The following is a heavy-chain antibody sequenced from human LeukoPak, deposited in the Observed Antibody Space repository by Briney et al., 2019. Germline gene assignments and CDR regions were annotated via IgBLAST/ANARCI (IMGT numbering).Heavy chain of an antibody. CDR1: GYTFTSYG. V-gene: IGHV1-69*13. CDR2: IIPIFGTA. Sequence: SVKVSCKASGYTFTSYGISWVRQAPGQGLEWMGGIIPIFGTANYAQKFQGRVTITADESTSTAYMELSSLRSEDTAVYYCARGLPPTYCGGDCYGGFDYWGQGTLVTVSS. CDR3: ARGLPPTYCGGDCYGGFDY. D-gene: IGHD2-21*02. J-gene: IGHJ4*02.